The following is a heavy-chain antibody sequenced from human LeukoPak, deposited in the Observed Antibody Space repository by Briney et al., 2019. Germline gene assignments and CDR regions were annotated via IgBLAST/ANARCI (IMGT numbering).Heavy chain of an antibody. Sequence: GRSLRLSCAASGFTFSSYAMHWVRQAPGKGLEWVAVISYDGSNKCYADSVKGRFTISRDNSKNTLYLQMNSLRAEDTAVYYCARKEAAWWNWFDPWGQGTLVTVSS. D-gene: IGHD2-8*02. J-gene: IGHJ5*02. CDR3: ARKEAAWWNWFDP. V-gene: IGHV3-30-3*01. CDR1: GFTFSSYA. CDR2: ISYDGSNK.